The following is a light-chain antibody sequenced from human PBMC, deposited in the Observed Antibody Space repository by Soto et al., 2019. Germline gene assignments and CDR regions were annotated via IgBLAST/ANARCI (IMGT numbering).Light chain of an antibody. CDR2: SNN. V-gene: IGLV1-44*01. CDR1: ISNIGSNT. CDR3: AAWDDSLNGHV. Sequence: QSALTQPPSASGTPGQRVTISCSGSISNIGSNTVNWYQQLPGTAPKLLIYSNNQRPSGVPDRFSGSKSGTSASLAISGLQSEDEADYYCAAWDDSLNGHVFGTGTKVTVL. J-gene: IGLJ1*01.